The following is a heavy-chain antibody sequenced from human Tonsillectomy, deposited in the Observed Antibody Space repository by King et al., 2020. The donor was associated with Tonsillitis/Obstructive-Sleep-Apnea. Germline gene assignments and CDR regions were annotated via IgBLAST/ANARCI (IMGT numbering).Heavy chain of an antibody. Sequence: QLQESGPGLVKPSETLSLTCTVSGGSISSSNYYWGWIRQPPGKGLEWIGSLFYSGSTYYNPSLKSRITISVDTSKNQLSLKLNSVTAADTAVYYCARKRNSSGYYYDWSFDLWGRGTLVTVSS. CDR3: ARKRNSSGYYYDWSFDL. D-gene: IGHD3-22*01. CDR2: LFYSGST. CDR1: GGSISSSNYY. V-gene: IGHV4-39*01. J-gene: IGHJ2*01.